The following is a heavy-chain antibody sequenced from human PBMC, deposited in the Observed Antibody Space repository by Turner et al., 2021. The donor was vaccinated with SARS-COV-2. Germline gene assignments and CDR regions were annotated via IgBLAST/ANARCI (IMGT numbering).Heavy chain of an antibody. Sequence: QVQLQESGPGLVKPSETLSLTCTVSGGSISSYYWSWIRQPPGKGLEWIGYIYYSGSTNDNPSLKSRVTISVDTSKNQFSLKLSSVTAADTAVYYCARGLGRIGEGFDPWGQGTLVTVSS. V-gene: IGHV4-59*01. J-gene: IGHJ5*02. CDR1: GGSISSYY. CDR2: IYYSGST. D-gene: IGHD3-16*01. CDR3: ARGLGRIGEGFDP.